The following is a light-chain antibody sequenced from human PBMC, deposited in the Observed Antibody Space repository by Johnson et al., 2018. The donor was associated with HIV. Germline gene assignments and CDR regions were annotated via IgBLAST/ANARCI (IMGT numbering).Light chain of an antibody. CDR1: NSNIGNNY. V-gene: IGLV1-51*01. CDR3: GTWDSSVNAYV. J-gene: IGLJ1*01. CDR2: DTY. Sequence: SVLTQPPSVSAAPGQKVTISCSGSNSNIGNNYISWYQQLPRTAPKLLIYDTYKRPSGIPDRFSASKSGTSATLGITGLQTGDEADYYCGTWDSSVNAYVFGTGTKVTVL.